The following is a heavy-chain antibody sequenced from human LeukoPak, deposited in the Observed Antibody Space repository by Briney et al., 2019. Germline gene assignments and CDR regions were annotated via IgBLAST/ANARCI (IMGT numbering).Heavy chain of an antibody. Sequence: PGGSLRLSCAASGFTFSSYGMDWVRQAPGKGPEWVAIIRYDGSNKYYADSVKGRFTISRDNSKNTLYLQMNSLRDEDTAVYYCAKEVVSGFDSGYAFDIWGQGTMVTVSS. V-gene: IGHV3-30*02. D-gene: IGHD3-22*01. CDR1: GFTFSSYG. J-gene: IGHJ3*02. CDR2: IRYDGSNK. CDR3: AKEVVSGFDSGYAFDI.